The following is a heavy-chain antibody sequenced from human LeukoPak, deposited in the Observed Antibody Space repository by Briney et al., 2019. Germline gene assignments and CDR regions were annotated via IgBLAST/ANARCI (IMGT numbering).Heavy chain of an antibody. D-gene: IGHD3-10*01. Sequence: GGSLRLSCAASGFTFNTAWMHWVRQVPGKGLVWVSRIYSDGSAPRYAEFVKGRFTISRHNARSTLYLQMNSLTIEDTAVYYCATDSGHSFFYWGQGTKVTVSA. V-gene: IGHV3-74*01. CDR2: IYSDGSAP. CDR3: ATDSGHSFFY. CDR1: GFTFNTAW. J-gene: IGHJ3*01.